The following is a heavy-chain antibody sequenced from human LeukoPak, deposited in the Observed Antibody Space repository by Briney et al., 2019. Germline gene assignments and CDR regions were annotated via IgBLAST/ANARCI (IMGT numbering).Heavy chain of an antibody. V-gene: IGHV1-18*01. J-gene: IGHJ4*02. CDR2: INTRSGDA. D-gene: IGHD2/OR15-2a*01. CDR3: ARDTDFSIDY. CDR1: GYTFTNYG. Sequence: ASVKASCKASGYTFTNYGIAWVRQAPGQGLEWMGWINTRSGDAQLAHSLQARVTMTTDTSTSTASMELGSLGSDDTAVYYCARDTDFSIDYWGQGSLVTVSS.